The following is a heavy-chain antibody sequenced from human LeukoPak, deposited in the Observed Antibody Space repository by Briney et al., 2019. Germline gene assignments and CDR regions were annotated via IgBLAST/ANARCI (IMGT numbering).Heavy chain of an antibody. Sequence: PSETLSLTCTVSGGPISSYYWSWIRQPAGKGLEWIGRIYTSVSTNYNPSLKSRVTMSVDTSKNQFSLKLSSVTAADTAVYYCATSTGSGWYNHDAFDIWGQGTMVTVSS. D-gene: IGHD6-19*01. J-gene: IGHJ3*02. V-gene: IGHV4-4*07. CDR2: IYTSVST. CDR3: ATSTGSGWYNHDAFDI. CDR1: GGPISSYY.